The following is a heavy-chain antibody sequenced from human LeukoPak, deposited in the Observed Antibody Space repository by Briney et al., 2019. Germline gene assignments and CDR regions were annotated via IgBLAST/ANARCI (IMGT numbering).Heavy chain of an antibody. Sequence: ASVKVSCKASGYTFTNYEINWVRQATGQGLERMGWMNPNSGDTAYAQKFQGRITMTRSTSITTAYMELSSLRSEDTAVYYCARGLGTYDSSELTWPMISFWGQGTLVTVSS. V-gene: IGHV1-8*01. CDR1: GYTFTNYE. CDR3: ARGLGTYDSSELTWPMISF. D-gene: IGHD3-22*01. J-gene: IGHJ4*02. CDR2: MNPNSGDT.